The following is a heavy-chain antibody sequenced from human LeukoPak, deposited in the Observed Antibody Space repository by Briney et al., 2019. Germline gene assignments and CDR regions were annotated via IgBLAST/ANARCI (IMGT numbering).Heavy chain of an antibody. CDR2: IYYSGST. CDR1: GDSISGYY. J-gene: IGHJ6*02. D-gene: IGHD3-10*01. V-gene: IGHV4-59*01. CDR3: ARRSSGYYYYGLDV. Sequence: ASETLSLTCTVSGDSISGYYWSWIRQPPGKGLEWIGYIYYSGSTDYNPSLKSRVTISVDTSKNQFSLKLSSVTAADTAVYYCARRSSGYYYYGLDVWGQGTTVTVSS.